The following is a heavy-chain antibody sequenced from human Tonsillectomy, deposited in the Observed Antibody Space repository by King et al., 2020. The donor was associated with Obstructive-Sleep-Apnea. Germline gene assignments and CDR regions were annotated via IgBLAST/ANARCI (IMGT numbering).Heavy chain of an antibody. CDR1: GYTFTSYD. CDR2: MNPNSGNT. J-gene: IGHJ4*02. CDR3: ARRRGAGSSDY. V-gene: IGHV1-8*01. Sequence: VQLVESGAEVKKPGASVKVSCKPSGYTFTSYDISWVRQATGQGLEWMGWMNPNSGNTAFAQKFQGSVTLTRNNSISTAYMELSSLRSEDTAVYYCARRRGAGSSDYWGQGTLVTVSA. D-gene: IGHD2-2*01.